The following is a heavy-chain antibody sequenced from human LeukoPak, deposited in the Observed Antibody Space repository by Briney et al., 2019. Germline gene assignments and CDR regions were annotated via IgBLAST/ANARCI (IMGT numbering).Heavy chain of an antibody. CDR3: GSQFSYRDAY. J-gene: IGHJ4*02. D-gene: IGHD2-21*01. CDR1: GFTFSGFW. Sequence: GGSLRLSCAASGFTFSGFWMSWVRQAPGKGLEWVANINQDGSQIHYVDSVKGRFTISRDNAKNSLYLQMNSLRAEDTAMYYCGSQFSYRDAYWGQGPLVTVPS. V-gene: IGHV3-7*01. CDR2: INQDGSQI.